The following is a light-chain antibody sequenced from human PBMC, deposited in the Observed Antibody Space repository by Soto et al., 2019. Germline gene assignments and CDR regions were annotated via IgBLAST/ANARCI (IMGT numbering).Light chain of an antibody. CDR2: WAS. CDR3: QQFYSSPYT. J-gene: IGKJ2*01. Sequence: DIVMTQSPDFLAVSLGERATINCKSSQSVLSNSNNKNYLAWYQQKAGQPPKLLIYWASTRESGVPDRLSGSGFGTDFTLTISSLQAEDVAVYYCQQFYSSPYTFGQGTKVEIK. V-gene: IGKV4-1*01. CDR1: QSVLSNSNNKNY.